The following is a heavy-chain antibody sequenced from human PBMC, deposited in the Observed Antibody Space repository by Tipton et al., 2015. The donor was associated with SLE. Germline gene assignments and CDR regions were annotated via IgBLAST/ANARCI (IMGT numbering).Heavy chain of an antibody. CDR1: GFTFSSYW. D-gene: IGHD3-10*01. Sequence: SLRLSCAASGFTFSSYWMHWVRQAPGKGLVWVSGISGSGGSTYYADSVKGRFTISRDNSKNTLYLQMNSLRAEDTAVYYCAKEGVGGYWGQGTLVTVSS. V-gene: IGHV3-23*01. J-gene: IGHJ4*02. CDR2: ISGSGGST. CDR3: AKEGVGGY.